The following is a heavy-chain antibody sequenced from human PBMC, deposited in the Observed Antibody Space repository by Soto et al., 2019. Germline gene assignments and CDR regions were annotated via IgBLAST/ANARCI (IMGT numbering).Heavy chain of an antibody. D-gene: IGHD4-4*01. Sequence: PSETLSLTRTVSGGSISSYYWSWIRQPPGKGLEWMGYIYYSGSTNYNPSLKSRVTISVDTSKNQFSLKLSSVTAADTAVYYCARRKGDYSNTIWFDPGGQGTLVTVSS. J-gene: IGHJ5*02. CDR2: IYYSGST. CDR3: ARRKGDYSNTIWFDP. V-gene: IGHV4-59*01. CDR1: GGSISSYY.